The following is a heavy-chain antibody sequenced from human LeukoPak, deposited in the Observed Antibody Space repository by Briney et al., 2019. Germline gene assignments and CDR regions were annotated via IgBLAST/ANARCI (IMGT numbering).Heavy chain of an antibody. V-gene: IGHV3-7*01. CDR2: IKQDGGEK. CDR3: ANYYDSSGYYAFDM. J-gene: IGHJ3*02. D-gene: IGHD3-22*01. CDR1: GFRFSRFW. Sequence: PGGSLRLSCAASGFRFSRFWMSWVRQAPGKGLEWVANIKQDGGEKHYVDSVKGRFTISRDNAKNSVYLQMNSLRAEDTAVYYCANYYDSSGYYAFDMWGQGTMVTLSS.